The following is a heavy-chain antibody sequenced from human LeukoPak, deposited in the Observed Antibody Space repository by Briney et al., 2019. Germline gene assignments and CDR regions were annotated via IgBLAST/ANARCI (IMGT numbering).Heavy chain of an antibody. CDR2: INPYTGGT. J-gene: IGHJ4*02. CDR3: ARVKGMDYDILTGYEDYFDY. CDR1: GYTFTGYY. V-gene: IGHV1-2*02. Sequence: ASVKVSCKASGYTFTGYYMHWVRQAPGQGLEWMGWINPYTGGTNYAQKFQGRVTMTRDTSISTAYMELSRLRSDDTAVYYCARVKGMDYDILTGYEDYFDYWGQGALVTVSS. D-gene: IGHD3-9*01.